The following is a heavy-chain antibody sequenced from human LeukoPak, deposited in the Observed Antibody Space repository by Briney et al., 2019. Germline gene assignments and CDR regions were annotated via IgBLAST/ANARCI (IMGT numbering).Heavy chain of an antibody. CDR1: GGSISSSNW. CDR3: ARASYGLWFGDEIGGRGPFDY. CDR2: IYHSGST. Sequence: SETLSLTCAVSGGSISSSNWWSWVRQPPGKGLEWIGEIYHSGSTNYNPSLKSRVTISVDKSKNQFSLKLSSVTAADTAVYYCARASYGLWFGDEIGGRGPFDYWGQGTLVTVSS. D-gene: IGHD3-10*01. V-gene: IGHV4-4*02. J-gene: IGHJ4*02.